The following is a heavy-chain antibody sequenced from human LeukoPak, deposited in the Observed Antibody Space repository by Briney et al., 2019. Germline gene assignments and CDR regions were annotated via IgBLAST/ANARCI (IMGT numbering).Heavy chain of an antibody. J-gene: IGHJ4*02. D-gene: IGHD3-22*01. CDR1: GFTFGDYA. V-gene: IGHV3-49*04. Sequence: GGSLRLSCTASGFTFGDYAMSWVRQAPGKGLEWVGFIRSKVYGGTTHYAASVSGRFTISRDDPKSIAYLQLNSLIAKDTGVYYCTTTPPGGYYDSSGYPDYWGQGTLVTVSS. CDR2: IRSKVYGGTT. CDR3: TTTPPGGYYDSSGYPDY.